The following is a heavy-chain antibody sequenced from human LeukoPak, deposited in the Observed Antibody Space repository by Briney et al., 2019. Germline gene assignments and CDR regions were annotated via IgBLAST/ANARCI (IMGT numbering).Heavy chain of an antibody. V-gene: IGHV4-59*11. CDR2: IYYSGST. Sequence: SETLSLTCTVSGASIRSHYWSWIRQTPGKGLEWIGYIYYSGSTNYNPSLKSRVTISVDTSKNQFSLKLSSVTAADTAVYYCARGWRIQLWSNYMDVWGKGTTVTVSS. J-gene: IGHJ6*03. D-gene: IGHD5-18*01. CDR1: GASIRSHY. CDR3: ARGWRIQLWSNYMDV.